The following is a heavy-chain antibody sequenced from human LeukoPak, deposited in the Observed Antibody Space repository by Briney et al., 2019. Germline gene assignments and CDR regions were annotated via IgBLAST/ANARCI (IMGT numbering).Heavy chain of an antibody. V-gene: IGHV3-53*01. J-gene: IGHJ4*02. Sequence: GGSLRLSCAASGFTVSSNHMSWVRQAPGKGLEWVSFIYSGGSTYYADSVKGRFTISRDNSENTLYLQMNSLRAEDTAVYYCARATVTTPNFGYWGQGTLVTVSS. D-gene: IGHD4-11*01. CDR3: ARATVTTPNFGY. CDR2: IYSGGST. CDR1: GFTVSSNH.